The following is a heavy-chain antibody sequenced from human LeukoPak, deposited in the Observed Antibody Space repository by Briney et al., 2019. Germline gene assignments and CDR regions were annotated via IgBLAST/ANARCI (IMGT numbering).Heavy chain of an antibody. CDR3: ARGYQLGSYLWFDP. V-gene: IGHV4-34*01. J-gene: IGHJ5*02. Sequence: PSETLPLTCAVYGGSFSGYYWSWIRQPPGKGLEWIGEINHSGSTNYNPSLKSRVTISVDTSKNQFSLKLSSVTAADTAVYYCARGYQLGSYLWFDPWGQGTLVTVSS. D-gene: IGHD2-2*01. CDR1: GGSFSGYY. CDR2: INHSGST.